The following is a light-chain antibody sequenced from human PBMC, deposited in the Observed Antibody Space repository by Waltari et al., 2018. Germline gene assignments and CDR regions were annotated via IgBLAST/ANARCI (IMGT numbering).Light chain of an antibody. CDR3: SSFASGDTHV. J-gene: IGLJ1*01. CDR1: SSDVGGYKF. CDR2: DVS. V-gene: IGLV2-14*03. Sequence: QSALTQPASVSGSPGQSITISCTGTSSDVGGYKFFSWYQQHPDKAPKLVIFDVSNRPSGISSRFSGSKSGNTASLTISGLQPEDEADYYCSSFASGDTHVFGTGTKLTVL.